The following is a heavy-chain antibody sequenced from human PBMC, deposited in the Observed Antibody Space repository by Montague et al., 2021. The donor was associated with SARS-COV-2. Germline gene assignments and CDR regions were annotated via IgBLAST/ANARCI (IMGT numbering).Heavy chain of an antibody. V-gene: IGHV3-48*03. CDR1: GFTLSYYD. CDR2: ISTSAYTT. Sequence: SLRLSCAASGFTLSYYDMNWVRQAPGEGPEWISYISTSAYTTSYAGSVKGRFTISRDNGKNSLYLQMNSLRVEDTAVYYCTRDYRSVVGDGLDIWGQGTKVTVSS. J-gene: IGHJ3*02. D-gene: IGHD3-16*02. CDR3: TRDYRSVVGDGLDI.